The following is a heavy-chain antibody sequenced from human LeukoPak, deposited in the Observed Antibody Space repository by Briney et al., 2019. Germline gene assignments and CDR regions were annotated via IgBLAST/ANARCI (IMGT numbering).Heavy chain of an antibody. D-gene: IGHD4-11*01. Sequence: ASVKVSCKASGYTFTSYDINWVRQATGQGLEWMGWMNPNSGNTDYAQKFQGRVTITRNTSISTAYMELSSLRSEDTAVYYCARADGQFYYYYYMDVWGKGTTVTVSS. V-gene: IGHV1-8*03. J-gene: IGHJ6*03. CDR3: ARADGQFYYYYYMDV. CDR2: MNPNSGNT. CDR1: GYTFTSYD.